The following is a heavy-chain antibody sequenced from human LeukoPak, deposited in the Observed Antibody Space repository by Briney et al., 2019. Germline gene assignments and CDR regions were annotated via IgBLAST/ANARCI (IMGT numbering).Heavy chain of an antibody. D-gene: IGHD2-15*01. V-gene: IGHV4-39*07. CDR1: GGSISSSSYY. J-gene: IGHJ4*02. CDR2: IYYSGST. Sequence: KPSETLSLTCTVSGGSISSSSYYWGWFRQPPGKGLEWIGSIYYSGSTYYNPSLKSRVTISVDTSKNQFSLKLSSVTAADTAVYYCAATQYCSGGSCYWGYFDYWGQGTLVTVSS. CDR3: AATQYCSGGSCYWGYFDY.